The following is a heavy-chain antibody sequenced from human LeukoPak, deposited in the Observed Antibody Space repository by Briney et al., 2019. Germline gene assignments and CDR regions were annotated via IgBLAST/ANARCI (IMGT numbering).Heavy chain of an antibody. CDR1: GFTFSSYA. D-gene: IGHD3-10*01. Sequence: PGGSLRLSCAASGFTFSSYAMSWVRQAPGKGLEWVSAISASGGSTSYADSVKGRFTISRDNSKNTLFLQMNSPRAEDTAIYYCAKDGYYYGSGSHHYDYWGQGTLVTVSS. CDR3: AKDGYYYGSGSHHYDY. CDR2: ISASGGST. V-gene: IGHV3-23*01. J-gene: IGHJ4*02.